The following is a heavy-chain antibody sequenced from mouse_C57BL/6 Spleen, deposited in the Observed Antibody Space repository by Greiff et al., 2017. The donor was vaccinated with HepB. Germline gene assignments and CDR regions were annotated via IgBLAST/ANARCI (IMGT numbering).Heavy chain of an antibody. CDR1: GYAFSSYW. J-gene: IGHJ2*01. CDR2: IYPGDGDT. CDR3: ARSGYGNYFDY. D-gene: IGHD2-10*02. Sequence: QVQLQQSGAELVKPGASVKISCKASGYAFSSYWMNWVKQRPGKGLEWIGQIYPGDGDTNYNGKFKGKATLTADKTSSTAYMQLSSLTSEDSAVYFCARSGYGNYFDYGGQGTTLTVSS. V-gene: IGHV1-80*01.